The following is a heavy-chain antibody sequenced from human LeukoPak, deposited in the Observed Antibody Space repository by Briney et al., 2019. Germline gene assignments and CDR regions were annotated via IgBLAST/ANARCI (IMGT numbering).Heavy chain of an antibody. Sequence: KPGGSLRLSCIASGFTFGDYALSWFRQAPGKGLQWVGCIRSKAYGGTTEYAASVKGRFTISRDDSKSIAYLQMNSLQIEDTAVYHCTRHLEDSSGYYHFDSWGLGTLVTVSS. CDR3: TRHLEDSSGYYHFDS. J-gene: IGHJ4*02. V-gene: IGHV3-49*05. CDR1: GFTFGDYA. D-gene: IGHD3-22*01. CDR2: IRSKAYGGTT.